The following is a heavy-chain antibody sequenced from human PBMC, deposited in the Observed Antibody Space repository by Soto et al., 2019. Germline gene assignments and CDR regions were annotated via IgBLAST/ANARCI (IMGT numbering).Heavy chain of an antibody. V-gene: IGHV4-30-4*01. CDR1: GDSISTVDYF. J-gene: IGHJ5*02. D-gene: IGHD2-15*01. Sequence: SETLSLTCSVSGDSISTVDYFWAWIRQPPGQALEYIGYIYKSTTTYYNPSFESRVAISLDTSKSQFSLNVTSVTAADTAVYFCARGRYCLTGRCFPNWFDPWGQGTLVTVSS. CDR3: ARGRYCLTGRCFPNWFDP. CDR2: IYKSTTT.